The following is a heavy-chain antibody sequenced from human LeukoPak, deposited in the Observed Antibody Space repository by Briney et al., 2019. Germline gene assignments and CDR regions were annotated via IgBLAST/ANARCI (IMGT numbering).Heavy chain of an antibody. J-gene: IGHJ4*02. CDR3: ARRDTTKGFDY. CDR1: GYTFTSYY. D-gene: IGHD5-18*01. V-gene: IGHV1-46*01. CDR2: INPSGGST. Sequence: GASVKVSCKASGYTFTSYYMHWVRQAPGQGLEWMGIINPSGGSTSYAQKFQGRVTMTRDTSTSTVYTELSSLRSEDTAVYYCARRDTTKGFDYWGQGTLVTVSS.